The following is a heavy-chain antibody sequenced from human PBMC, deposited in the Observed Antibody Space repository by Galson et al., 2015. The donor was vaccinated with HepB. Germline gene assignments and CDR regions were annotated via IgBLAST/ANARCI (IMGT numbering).Heavy chain of an antibody. J-gene: IGHJ6*02. CDR2: IRSKAHSYAT. Sequence: SLRLSCAASGFTFSGSGMYWVRQASGKGLEWVGRIRSKAHSYATAYAASVEGRFTISRDDSKNTAYLQMNSPKTEDTAVYFCSLVYHYYNGMDVWGQGTTVTVSS. CDR3: SLVYHYYNGMDV. D-gene: IGHD3-16*02. CDR1: GFTFSGSG. V-gene: IGHV3-73*01.